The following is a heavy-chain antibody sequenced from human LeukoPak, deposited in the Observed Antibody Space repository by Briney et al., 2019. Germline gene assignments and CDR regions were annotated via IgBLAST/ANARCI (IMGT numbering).Heavy chain of an antibody. J-gene: IGHJ6*03. CDR3: ARGIAAAGSYYYYYMDV. CDR2: IKQDGREK. D-gene: IGHD6-13*01. V-gene: IGHV3-7*04. CDR1: GFTFSRYW. Sequence: PGGALRLSCAASGFTFSRYWMSGFRQAPGKGLEWVAHIKQDGREKYYVGSVNGRFTISRDSAKNSLYLQMNRLRDENTAVYYCARGIAAAGSYYYYYMDVWGKGTTVTVSS.